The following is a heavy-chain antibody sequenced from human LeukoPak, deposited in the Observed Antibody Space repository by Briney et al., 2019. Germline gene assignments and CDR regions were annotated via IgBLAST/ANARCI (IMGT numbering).Heavy chain of an antibody. CDR1: GGSFSGYY. CDR2: INHSGST. J-gene: IGHJ4*02. D-gene: IGHD3-22*01. CDR3: ARQARYYDSSGYYYGRGYYFDY. Sequence: TSSETLSLTCAVYGGSFSGYYWSRIRQPPGKGLEWIGEINHSGSTNYNPSLKSRVTISVDTSKNQFSLKLSSVTAADTAVYYCARQARYYDSSGYYYGRGYYFDYWGQGTLVTVSS. V-gene: IGHV4-34*01.